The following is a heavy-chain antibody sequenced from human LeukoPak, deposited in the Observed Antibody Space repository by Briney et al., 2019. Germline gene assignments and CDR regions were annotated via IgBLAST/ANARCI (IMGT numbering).Heavy chain of an antibody. CDR2: IKQDGSEK. D-gene: IGHD4-17*01. CDR1: GFTFSSYW. V-gene: IGHV3-7*01. J-gene: IGHJ4*02. Sequence: GGSLRLSXAASGFTFSSYWMSWVRQAPGKGLEWVANIKQDGSEKYYVDSVKGRFTISRDNAKNSLYLQMNSLRAEDTAVYYCASSNDYGDYEFDYWGQGTLVTVSS. CDR3: ASSNDYGDYEFDY.